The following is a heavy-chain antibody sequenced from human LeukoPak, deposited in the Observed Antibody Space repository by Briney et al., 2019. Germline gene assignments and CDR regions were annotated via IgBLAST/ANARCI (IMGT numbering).Heavy chain of an antibody. D-gene: IGHD3-10*01. CDR1: GGSFSGYY. CDR3: ANEGKWFGERGMDY. V-gene: IGHV4-34*01. Sequence: PSETLSLTCAVYGGSFSGYYWSWIRQPPGKGLEWIGEINHSGSTNYNPSLKSRVTISVDTSKNQFSLKLSSVTAADTAVYYCANEGKWFGERGMDYWGQGTLVTVSS. J-gene: IGHJ4*02. CDR2: INHSGST.